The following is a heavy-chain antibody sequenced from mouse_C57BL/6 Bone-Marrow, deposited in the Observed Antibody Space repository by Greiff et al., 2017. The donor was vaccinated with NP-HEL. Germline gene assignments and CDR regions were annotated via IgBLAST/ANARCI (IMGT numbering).Heavy chain of an antibody. D-gene: IGHD1-1*01. CDR1: GYTFTSYW. Sequence: VQLQQPGAELVRPGTSVKLSCKASGYTFTSYWMHWVKQRPGQGLEWIGVIDPSDSYTNYNQKFKGKATLTVDPSSSTAYMQLSSLTSEDAAVYYCARRDYGSSYVETWFAYWGQGTLVTVSA. CDR2: IDPSDSYT. CDR3: ARRDYGSSYVETWFAY. J-gene: IGHJ3*01. V-gene: IGHV1-59*01.